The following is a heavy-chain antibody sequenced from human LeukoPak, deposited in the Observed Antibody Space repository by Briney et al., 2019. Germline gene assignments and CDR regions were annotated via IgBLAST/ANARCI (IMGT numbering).Heavy chain of an antibody. Sequence: SETLSLTCSVSGGSISSTGFHWGWLRQPPGKGLEWVGTIFDSGNTIYNPSLTGRVTIPVDVSQNQITLKLTSVTAADTAVYYCARRRGASVYRDSWGQGTLVTVSS. J-gene: IGHJ4*02. CDR2: IFDSGNT. V-gene: IGHV4-39*01. D-gene: IGHD3-16*02. CDR3: ARRRGASVYRDS. CDR1: GGSISSTGFH.